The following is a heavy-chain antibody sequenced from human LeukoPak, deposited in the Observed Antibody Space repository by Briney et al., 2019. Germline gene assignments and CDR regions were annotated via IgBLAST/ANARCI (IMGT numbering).Heavy chain of an antibody. J-gene: IGHJ4*02. D-gene: IGHD3-10*01. CDR3: ARVLWFGEFRYYFDY. CDR2: IYYSGST. Sequence: SETLSLTCTVSGGSISSSSYYWGWIRQPPGKGLEWIGSIYYSGSTYYNPSLKSRVTISVDTSKNQFSLKLSSVTAADTAVYYYARVLWFGEFRYYFDYWGQGTLVTVSS. CDR1: GGSISSSSYY. V-gene: IGHV4-39*01.